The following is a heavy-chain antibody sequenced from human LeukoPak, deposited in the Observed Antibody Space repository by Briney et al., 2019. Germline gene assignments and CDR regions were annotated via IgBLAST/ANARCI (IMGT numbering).Heavy chain of an antibody. CDR3: ATAVAHYYGSGSYYPCYFDY. V-gene: IGHV1-24*01. CDR2: FDPEDGET. D-gene: IGHD3-10*01. Sequence: ASVKVSCKVSGYTLTELSMHWVRQAPGKGLEWMGGFDPEDGETIYAQKFQGRVTMTEDTSTDTAYMELSSLRSEDTAVYYCATAVAHYYGSGSYYPCYFDYWGQGTLVTVSS. J-gene: IGHJ4*02. CDR1: GYTLTELS.